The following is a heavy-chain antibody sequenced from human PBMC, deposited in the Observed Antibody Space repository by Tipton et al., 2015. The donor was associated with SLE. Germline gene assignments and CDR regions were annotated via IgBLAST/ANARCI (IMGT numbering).Heavy chain of an antibody. V-gene: IGHV4-39*02. CDR3: ARHDTNYGRNWFDP. Sequence: TLSLTCTVPGASISSGNYYWDWIRQPPGKGPEWIGRITNNGNTYYIPSLQSRVTMSVDTSKNHFSLKLSSVTAADTAVYYCARHDTNYGRNWFDPWGQGTLVTVSS. J-gene: IGHJ5*02. CDR2: ITNNGNT. CDR1: GASISSGNYY. D-gene: IGHD2-8*01.